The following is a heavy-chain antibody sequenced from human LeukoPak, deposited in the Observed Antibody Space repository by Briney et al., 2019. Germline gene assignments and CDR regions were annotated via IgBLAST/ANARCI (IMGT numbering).Heavy chain of an antibody. CDR3: VTEGEAAATYDFDH. Sequence: GRSLRLACAASGFTFSRYAMHWVRQAPGKGLGWVACISFDRSTKYYADSVKGRFTISRDNSKSTLYLQMNSLRAEDTALYYCVTEGEAAATYDFDHWGQGTLVTVSS. V-gene: IGHV3-30*04. CDR2: ISFDRSTK. J-gene: IGHJ4*02. CDR1: GFTFSRYA. D-gene: IGHD6-25*01.